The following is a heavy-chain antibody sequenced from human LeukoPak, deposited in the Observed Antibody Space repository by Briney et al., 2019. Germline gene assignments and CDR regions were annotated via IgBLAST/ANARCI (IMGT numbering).Heavy chain of an antibody. V-gene: IGHV4-34*01. CDR3: APPAAAPLYNWFDP. J-gene: IGHJ5*02. CDR2: INHSGST. CDR1: GGSFSGYY. Sequence: SETLSLTCAVYGGSFSGYYWSWIRQPPGKGLEWIGEINHSGSTNYNPSLKSRVTISVDTSKNQFSLKLSSVTAADTAVYYCAPPAAAPLYNWFDPWGQGTLVTVSS. D-gene: IGHD2-2*01.